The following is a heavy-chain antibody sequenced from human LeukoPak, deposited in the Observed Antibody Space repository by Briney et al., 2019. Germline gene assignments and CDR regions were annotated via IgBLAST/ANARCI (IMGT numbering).Heavy chain of an antibody. CDR1: GGSISSSSHF. CDR3: ARRVGATEDFDY. J-gene: IGHJ4*02. D-gene: IGHD1-26*01. Sequence: SETLSLTCTVSGGSISSSSHFWGWIRQPPGKGLEWVGSIYYSGSTYYNPSLKSRVTISVDTSKNQFSLKLSSVTAADTAVYYCARRVGATEDFDYWGQGTLVTVPS. V-gene: IGHV4-39*01. CDR2: IYYSGST.